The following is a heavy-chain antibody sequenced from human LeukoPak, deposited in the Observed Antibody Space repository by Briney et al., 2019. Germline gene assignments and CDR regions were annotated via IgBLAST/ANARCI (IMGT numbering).Heavy chain of an antibody. J-gene: IGHJ3*02. CDR3: ARYMRRGGAFDI. Sequence: GGSLRLSCAASGFTFSSYAMSWVRQAPGKGLEWVSAISGSGGSTYYADSVKGRFTISRDNSKNTLYLQMNSLRAEDTAVYYCARYMRRGGAFDIWGQGTMVTVSS. CDR1: GFTFSSYA. CDR2: ISGSGGST. D-gene: IGHD5-12*01. V-gene: IGHV3-23*01.